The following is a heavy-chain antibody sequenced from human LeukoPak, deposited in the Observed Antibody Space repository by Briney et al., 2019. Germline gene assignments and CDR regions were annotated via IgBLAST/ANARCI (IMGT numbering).Heavy chain of an antibody. Sequence: TGGSLRLSCAASGFTFSSYAMHWVRQAPGKGLEWVAVISYDGSNKYYADSVKGRFTISRDNAKNSLYLQMNSLRAEDTAVYYCVRGTGNRDGYVDHWGQGTLVTVSS. D-gene: IGHD5-18*01. CDR2: ISYDGSNK. CDR1: GFTFSSYA. CDR3: VRGTGNRDGYVDH. J-gene: IGHJ4*02. V-gene: IGHV3-30-3*01.